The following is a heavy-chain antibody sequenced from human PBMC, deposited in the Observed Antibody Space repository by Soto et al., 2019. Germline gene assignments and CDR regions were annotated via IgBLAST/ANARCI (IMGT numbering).Heavy chain of an antibody. V-gene: IGHV1-18*01. J-gene: IGHJ4*02. Sequence: ASVKVSCKASGYTFTSYCVSWVRQAPGQGLEWMGWISAYNGNTNYAQKLQGRVTMTTDTSTSTAYMELRSLRSDDTAVYYCARGVQGITIRYEFDYWGQGTLVTVSS. D-gene: IGHD3-10*01. CDR1: GYTFTSYC. CDR3: ARGVQGITIRYEFDY. CDR2: ISAYNGNT.